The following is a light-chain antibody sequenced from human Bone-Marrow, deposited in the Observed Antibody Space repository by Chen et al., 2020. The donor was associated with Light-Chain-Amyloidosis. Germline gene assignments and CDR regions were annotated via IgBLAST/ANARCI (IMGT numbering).Light chain of an antibody. CDR1: DLPTKY. Sequence: SYELTQPPSVSVSPGQTARITCSGDDLPTKYAYWYQQKPGQAPVLVIHRDTERPSGISERVSGSSSGTTATFTISGCQAEDEADYHCQSADSSGTYEVIFGGGTKLTVL. CDR2: RDT. CDR3: QSADSSGTYEVI. V-gene: IGLV3-25*03. J-gene: IGLJ2*01.